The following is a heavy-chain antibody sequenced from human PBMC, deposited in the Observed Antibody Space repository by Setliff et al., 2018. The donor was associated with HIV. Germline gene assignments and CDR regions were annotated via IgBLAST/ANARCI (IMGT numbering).Heavy chain of an antibody. D-gene: IGHD3-10*01. Sequence: HGESLKISCVASGFSFSNYNMNWVRQAPGKGLEWVASISGSGDSIYYAGSVEGRFTISRDSAKHSLFLQMSSLRVEDTAVYFCARDGRSGIVAGGTSYYFFYMDVWGNGTTVTVSS. CDR3: ARDGRSGIVAGGTSYYFFYMDV. V-gene: IGHV3-21*06. J-gene: IGHJ6*03. CDR2: ISGSGDSI. CDR1: GFSFSNYN.